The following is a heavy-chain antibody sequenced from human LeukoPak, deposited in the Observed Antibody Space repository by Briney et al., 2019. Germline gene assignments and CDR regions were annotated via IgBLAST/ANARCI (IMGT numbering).Heavy chain of an antibody. CDR3: ARDVRPDY. CDR1: GFTFSSYW. CDR2: IEQDGTEK. V-gene: IGHV3-7*04. Sequence: QSGGSLRLSCAASGFTFSSYWMSWVRQAPGEGLEWVANIEQDGTEKYYMDSVKGRFSISRDNAKNSLYLQMNALRAEDTAVYYCARDVRPDYWGQGTLVTVST. D-gene: IGHD6-6*01. J-gene: IGHJ4*02.